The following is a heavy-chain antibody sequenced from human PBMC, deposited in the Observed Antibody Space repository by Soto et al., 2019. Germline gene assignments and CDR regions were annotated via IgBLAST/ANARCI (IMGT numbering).Heavy chain of an antibody. CDR2: ISAYNGNT. J-gene: IGHJ4*02. V-gene: IGHV1-18*01. Sequence: ASVKVSCKASGYTFTSYGISWVRQAPGQGLEWMGWISAYNGNTNYAQKIQGRVNMTTDTSTSTAYMKLRSLRSDYTALYYCARHHYGDYVPYYFDYWGQGTLVTVSS. D-gene: IGHD4-17*01. CDR1: GYTFTSYG. CDR3: ARHHYGDYVPYYFDY.